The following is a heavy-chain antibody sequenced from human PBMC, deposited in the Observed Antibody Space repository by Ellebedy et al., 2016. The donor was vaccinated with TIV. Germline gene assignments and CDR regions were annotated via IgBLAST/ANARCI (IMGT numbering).Heavy chain of an antibody. CDR3: ARDVAGFDP. CDR1: GGPFSSSA. V-gene: IGHV1-69*05. Sequence: SVKVSCKASGGPFSSSAISWVRQAPGQGLEWMGGITGMFGTANYAQKFQGRVTMTRDTSTSTVYMELSSLRYDDTAVYYCARDVAGFDPWGQGTLVTVSS. D-gene: IGHD2-15*01. J-gene: IGHJ5*02. CDR2: ITGMFGTA.